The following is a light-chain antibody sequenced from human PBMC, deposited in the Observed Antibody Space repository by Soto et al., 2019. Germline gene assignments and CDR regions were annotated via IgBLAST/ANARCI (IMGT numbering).Light chain of an antibody. Sequence: QSVLTQPPSVSGAPGQRVTISCTGSSSNIGAGYDVHWYQQLPGTAPKPLIYGNNIRPSGVPDRFSASKSGTSASLAITGLQAEDEADYYCQSYDSGLSGVVFGGGTKLTVL. CDR3: QSYDSGLSGVV. V-gene: IGLV1-40*01. J-gene: IGLJ2*01. CDR1: SSNIGAGYD. CDR2: GNN.